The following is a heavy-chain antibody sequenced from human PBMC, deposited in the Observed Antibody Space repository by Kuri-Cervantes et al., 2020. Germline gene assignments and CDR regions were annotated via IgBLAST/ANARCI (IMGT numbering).Heavy chain of an antibody. CDR1: GFTFSDYY. CDR3: SRASRAVTAWI. V-gene: IGHV3-7*01. D-gene: IGHD2-21*02. CDR2: INQDGSER. Sequence: GESLKISCAASGFTFSDYYMSWIRQAPGKGLEWVANINQDGSERYYVDSVKGRFSISRDNAKNSLCLQVNSLRAEDTAVYYCSRASRAVTAWIWGQGTLVTVSS. J-gene: IGHJ4*02.